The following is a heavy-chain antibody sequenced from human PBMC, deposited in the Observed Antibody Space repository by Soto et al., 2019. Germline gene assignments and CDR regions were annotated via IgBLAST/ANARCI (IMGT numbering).Heavy chain of an antibody. J-gene: IGHJ3*02. V-gene: IGHV3-9*01. CDR1: GFTFDDYA. Sequence: PGGSLRLSCAASGFTFDDYAMHWVRQAPGKGLEWVSGISWNSGSIGYADSVKGRFTISRDNAKNSLYLQMNSLRAEDTALYYCAKDQSGGSSDAFDIWSKGTMVTVSS. CDR2: ISWNSGSI. CDR3: AKDQSGGSSDAFDI. D-gene: IGHD2-15*01.